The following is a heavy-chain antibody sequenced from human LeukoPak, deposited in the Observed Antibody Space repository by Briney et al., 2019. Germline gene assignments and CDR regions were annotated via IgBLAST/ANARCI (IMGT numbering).Heavy chain of an antibody. V-gene: IGHV3-23*01. J-gene: IGHJ5*02. CDR1: GFRFSDFT. CDR2: IGGRGGST. CDR3: GKEGGA. Sequence: PGGSLRLSCAASGFRFSDFTMTWVRHAPGKGPEWVSAIGGRGGSTYYADSLGGRFTISRDNSKDMLYLQMNSLKVEDTATYYCGKEGGAWGQGTKVTVSS. D-gene: IGHD3-16*01.